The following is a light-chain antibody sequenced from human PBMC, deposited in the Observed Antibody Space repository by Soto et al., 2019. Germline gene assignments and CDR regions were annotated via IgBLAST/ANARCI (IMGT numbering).Light chain of an antibody. Sequence: EIVLTQSPATLSLSPGERATLSCRASQSFRTSLAWYQQQPGQAPRLLIYDASNKATGIPARFSGSGSGTDFTLTISSLDPQDFAVYYCQQRSNWPGTFGQGTKVDI. J-gene: IGKJ1*01. CDR3: QQRSNWPGT. V-gene: IGKV3-11*01. CDR2: DAS. CDR1: QSFRTS.